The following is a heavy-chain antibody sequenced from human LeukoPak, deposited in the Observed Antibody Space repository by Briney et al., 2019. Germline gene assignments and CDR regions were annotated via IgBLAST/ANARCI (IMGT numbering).Heavy chain of an antibody. Sequence: PGGSLRLSCAASGFTFSSYAMSWVRQAPGKGLEWVSAISGSGGSTYYADSVKGRFTISRDNSKNALYLQMNSLRAEDTAVYYCAKGTDFGVVTTFDYWGQGTLVTVSS. D-gene: IGHD3-3*01. CDR2: ISGSGGST. CDR1: GFTFSSYA. V-gene: IGHV3-23*01. CDR3: AKGTDFGVVTTFDY. J-gene: IGHJ4*02.